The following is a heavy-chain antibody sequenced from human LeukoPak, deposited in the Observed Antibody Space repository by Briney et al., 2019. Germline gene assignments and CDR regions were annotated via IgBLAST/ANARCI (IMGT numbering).Heavy chain of an antibody. Sequence: GGSLRLACAASGSTFSKAWMSWVRQAPGKGLEWVGRIKSKTDGGTTDYAAPVKGRFTISRDDSRNTLSLQMNSLKTEDTAVYYCTTITMIREHEDYWGQGTLVTVSS. J-gene: IGHJ4*02. V-gene: IGHV3-15*01. D-gene: IGHD3-10*01. CDR1: GSTFSKAW. CDR2: IKSKTDGGTT. CDR3: TTITMIREHEDY.